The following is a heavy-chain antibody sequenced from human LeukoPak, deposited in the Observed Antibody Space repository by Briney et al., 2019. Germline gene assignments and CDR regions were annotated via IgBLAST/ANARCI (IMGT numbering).Heavy chain of an antibody. CDR3: ARDPDSGGWSFEDY. CDR1: GFTFSNYR. D-gene: IGHD6-19*01. V-gene: IGHV3-74*01. J-gene: IGHJ4*02. Sequence: GGSLRLSCAASGFTFSNYRMHWVRQVPGKGLVWVSRINGDGRRTTYADSVKGRFTISRDNAQNTLYLQMNSLRAEDTAVYYCARDPDSGGWSFEDYWGQGALVTVSS. CDR2: INGDGRRT.